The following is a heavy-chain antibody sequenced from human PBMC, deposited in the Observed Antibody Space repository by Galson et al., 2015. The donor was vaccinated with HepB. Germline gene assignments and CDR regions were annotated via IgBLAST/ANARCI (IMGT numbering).Heavy chain of an antibody. CDR3: ARRQYCSGGSCYSVGAFDI. Sequence: SLRLSCAASGFTFSSYWMHWVRQAPGKGLVWVSRINSDGSSTSYADSVKGRFTISRDNAKNTLYLQMNSLRAEDTAVYYCARRQYCSGGSCYSVGAFDIWGQGTMVTVSS. CDR2: INSDGSST. CDR1: GFTFSSYW. D-gene: IGHD2-15*01. J-gene: IGHJ3*02. V-gene: IGHV3-74*01.